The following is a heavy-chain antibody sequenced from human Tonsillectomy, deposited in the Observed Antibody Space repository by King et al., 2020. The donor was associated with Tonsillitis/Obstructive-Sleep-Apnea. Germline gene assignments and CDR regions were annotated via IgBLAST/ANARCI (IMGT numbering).Heavy chain of an antibody. CDR2: INHSGST. V-gene: IGHV4-34*01. CDR3: ARANCSGGSCSSDGYFDL. Sequence: VQLQQWGAGLLKPSETLSLTCAVYGGSFSGYYWSWIRQPPGKGLEWSGEINHSGSTNYNPSLKSRVTISVDTSKNQFSLKLSSVTAADTAVYYCARANCSGGSCSSDGYFDLWGRGTLVTVSS. J-gene: IGHJ2*01. CDR1: GGSFSGYY. D-gene: IGHD2-15*01.